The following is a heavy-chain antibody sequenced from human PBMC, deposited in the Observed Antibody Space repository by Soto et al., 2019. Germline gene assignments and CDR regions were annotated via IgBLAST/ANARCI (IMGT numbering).Heavy chain of an antibody. CDR2: INHSGST. CDR3: ARFRVTIFGVVMDWFDP. D-gene: IGHD3-3*01. J-gene: IGHJ5*02. CDR1: GGSFSGYY. V-gene: IGHV4-34*01. Sequence: PSETLSLTCAVYGGSFSGYYWSWIRQPPGKGLEWIGEINHSGSTNYNPSLKSRVTISVDTSKNQFSLKLSSVTAADTAVYYCARFRVTIFGVVMDWFDPWGQGTLVTVSS.